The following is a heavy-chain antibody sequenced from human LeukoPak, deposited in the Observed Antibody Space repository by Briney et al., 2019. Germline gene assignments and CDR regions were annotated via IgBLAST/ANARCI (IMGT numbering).Heavy chain of an antibody. Sequence: ASVKVSCKASGGTFSSYAISWVRQAPGQGLEWMGGIIPIFGTANYAQKFQGRVTMTRDTSTSTVYMELSSLRSEDTAVYYCARDTANYYYDSSGYYFDYWGQGTLVTVSS. J-gene: IGHJ4*02. CDR2: IIPIFGTA. CDR1: GGTFSSYA. V-gene: IGHV1-69*05. D-gene: IGHD3-22*01. CDR3: ARDTANYYYDSSGYYFDY.